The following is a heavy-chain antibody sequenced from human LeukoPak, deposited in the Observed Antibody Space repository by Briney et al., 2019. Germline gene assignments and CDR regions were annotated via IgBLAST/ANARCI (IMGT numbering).Heavy chain of an antibody. V-gene: IGHV3-74*01. Sequence: GGSLRLSCAASGFTFSSYWMHWVRQAPGKGLVWVSRINTDGSSTSYADSVKGRFTISRDNAKNTLYLQMNSLRAEDTAVYYCARAELGGEFDYWGQGTLVTVSS. D-gene: IGHD7-27*01. CDR1: GFTFSSYW. CDR3: ARAELGGEFDY. J-gene: IGHJ4*02. CDR2: INTDGSST.